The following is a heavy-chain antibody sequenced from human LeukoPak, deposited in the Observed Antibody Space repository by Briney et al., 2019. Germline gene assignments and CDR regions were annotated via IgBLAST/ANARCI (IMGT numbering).Heavy chain of an antibody. J-gene: IGHJ4*02. CDR1: GGSISSSSYY. D-gene: IGHD5-18*01. Sequence: SETLSLTCTVSGGSISSSSYYWSWIRQPPGKGLEWIGEINHSGSTNYNPSLKSRVTISVDTSKNQFSLKLSSVTAADTAVYYCARGGIQLWFRVFDYWGQGTLVTVSS. CDR3: ARGGIQLWFRVFDY. CDR2: INHSGST. V-gene: IGHV4-39*07.